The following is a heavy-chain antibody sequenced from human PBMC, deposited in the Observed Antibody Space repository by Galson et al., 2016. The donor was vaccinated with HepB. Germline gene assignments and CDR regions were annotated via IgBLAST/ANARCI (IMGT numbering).Heavy chain of an antibody. D-gene: IGHD2-15*01. V-gene: IGHV4-61*08. CDR2: IYYSGST. CDR3: VRWGGIHCSAGYCYVDAFDI. CDR1: GFSLATNGVA. J-gene: IGHJ3*02. Sequence: LVKPTQTLTLTCNFSGFSLATNGVAVGWIRQPPGRGLEWIGYIYYSGSTNYNPSLKSRVTISVDTSRNQFSLKLSSVTAADTAVYYCVRWGGIHCSAGYCYVDAFDIWGQGTMVTVSS.